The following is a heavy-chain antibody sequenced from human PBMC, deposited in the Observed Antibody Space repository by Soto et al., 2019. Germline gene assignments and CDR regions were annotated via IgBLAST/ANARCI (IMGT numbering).Heavy chain of an antibody. V-gene: IGHV4-30-4*01. CDR1: GGSISSGDYY. CDR2: IYYSGST. J-gene: IGHJ6*02. Sequence: PSETLSLTCTVSGGSISSGDYYWSWIRQPPGKGLEWIGYIYYSGSTYYNPSLKSRVTISVDTSKNQFSLKLSSVTAADTAVYYCARTVVVTAIKANDYYYYGMDVWGQGTTVTVSS. CDR3: ARTVVVTAIKANDYYYYGMDV. D-gene: IGHD2-21*02.